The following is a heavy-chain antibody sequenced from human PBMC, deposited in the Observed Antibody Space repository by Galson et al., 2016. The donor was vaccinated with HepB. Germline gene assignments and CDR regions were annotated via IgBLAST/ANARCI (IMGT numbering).Heavy chain of an antibody. Sequence: TLSLTCTVSGGSISSGGYYWSWIRQHPGKGLEWIGYIYYSGSTYHNPSLKSRVTIAVDTSKNQFSLKLSSVTAADTAVYFCARVRTTVAQALAFDIWGQGTVVTVSS. CDR2: IYYSGST. V-gene: IGHV4-31*03. CDR3: ARVRTTVAQALAFDI. CDR1: GGSISSGGYY. J-gene: IGHJ3*02. D-gene: IGHD4-23*01.